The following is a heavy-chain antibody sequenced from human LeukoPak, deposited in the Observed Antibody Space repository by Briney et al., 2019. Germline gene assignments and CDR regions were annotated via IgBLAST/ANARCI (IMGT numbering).Heavy chain of an antibody. CDR3: ARQRDSAYYDFWSGYFFFDY. J-gene: IGHJ4*02. V-gene: IGHV5-51*01. D-gene: IGHD3-3*01. CDR2: IYPGDSDT. CDR1: GYSFTSYW. Sequence: GESLKISCKGSGYSFTSYWIGWVRQMPGKGLEWMGIIYPGDSDTRYSPSFQGQVTTSADKSISTAYLQWSSLKAPDTAMYYCARQRDSAYYDFWSGYFFFDYWGQGTLVTVSS.